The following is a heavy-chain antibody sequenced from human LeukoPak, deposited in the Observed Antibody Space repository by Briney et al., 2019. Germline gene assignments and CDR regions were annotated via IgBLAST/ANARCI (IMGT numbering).Heavy chain of an antibody. J-gene: IGHJ4*02. CDR2: IYYSGST. CDR1: GGSISSGDYY. D-gene: IGHD2-2*01. Sequence: SETLSLTCTVSGGSISSGDYYWSWIRQPPGKGLEWIGYIYYSGSTYYNPSLKSRATISVDTSKNQFSLKLSSVTAADTAVYYCARVVPAATGTDYWGQGTLVTVSS. CDR3: ARVVPAATGTDY. V-gene: IGHV4-30-4*08.